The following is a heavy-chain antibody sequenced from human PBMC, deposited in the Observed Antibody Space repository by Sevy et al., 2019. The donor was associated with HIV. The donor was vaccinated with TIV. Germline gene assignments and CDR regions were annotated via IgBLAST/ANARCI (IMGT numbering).Heavy chain of an antibody. CDR2: IKQDGSEK. CDR3: ARALYYDILTGYYGAFDI. Sequence: GGSLRLSCAASGFTFSSYWMSWVRQAPGKGLEWVANIKQDGSEKYYVDSVKGRFTISRDNAKNSLYLQMNSLRAEDTAMYYCARALYYDILTGYYGAFDIWGQGTMVTVSS. CDR1: GFTFSSYW. D-gene: IGHD3-9*01. V-gene: IGHV3-7*03. J-gene: IGHJ3*02.